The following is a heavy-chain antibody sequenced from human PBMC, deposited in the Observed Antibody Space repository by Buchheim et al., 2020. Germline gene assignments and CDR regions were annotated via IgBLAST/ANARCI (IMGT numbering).Heavy chain of an antibody. D-gene: IGHD2-15*01. CDR3: ARVHCSGGSCYRGYFDY. CDR1: GYTFTSYY. Sequence: QVQLVQSGAEVKKPGASVKFSCKASGYTFTSYYMHWVRQAPGQGLEWMGIINPSGGSTSYAQKFQGRVTMTRDTSTSTVYMELSSLRSEDTAVYYCARVHCSGGSCYRGYFDYWGQGTL. CDR2: INPSGGST. J-gene: IGHJ4*02. V-gene: IGHV1-46*03.